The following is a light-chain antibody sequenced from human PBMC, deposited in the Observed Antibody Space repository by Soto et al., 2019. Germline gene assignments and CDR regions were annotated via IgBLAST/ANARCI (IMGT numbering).Light chain of an antibody. Sequence: QSVLTQPRSVYGYHGQSVPISCTGTSSDVGTYNYVSWYQQHPGKAPKDMIYDVSERPSGVPDRFSGSKSCNTASLTISGLQAEDEAHYYCCSYAGSPRYVFGTGTKLTVL. CDR2: DVS. CDR1: SSDVGTYNY. J-gene: IGLJ1*01. CDR3: CSYAGSPRYV. V-gene: IGLV2-11*01.